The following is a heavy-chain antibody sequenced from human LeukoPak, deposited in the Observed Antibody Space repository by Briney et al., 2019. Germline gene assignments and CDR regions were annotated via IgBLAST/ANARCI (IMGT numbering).Heavy chain of an antibody. CDR3: VREDTPATANY. Sequence: GGSLRLSCAASGFTFNTYAMSWVRQAPGKGLEWVSAISGSGDSTYYADSVKGRFTISRDNSKNTLYLQVNSLRAEDTAVYYCVREDTPATANYWGQGTLVTISS. CDR1: GFTFNTYA. CDR2: ISGSGDST. V-gene: IGHV3-23*01. D-gene: IGHD2-21*02. J-gene: IGHJ4*02.